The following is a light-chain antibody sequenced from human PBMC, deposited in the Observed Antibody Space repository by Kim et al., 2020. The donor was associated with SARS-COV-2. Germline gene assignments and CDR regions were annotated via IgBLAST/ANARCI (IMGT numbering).Light chain of an antibody. V-gene: IGLV3-19*01. CDR1: SLRSYY. CDR2: GKD. Sequence: SSELTQDPAVSVALGQTVRITCQGDSLRSYYATWYQQKPGQAPKVVIYGKDNRPSGVPDRFSGSSSVNTAYLTITGTQAGDEADYYCNSRDSNDYVVFGGGTKVTVL. J-gene: IGLJ2*01. CDR3: NSRDSNDYVV.